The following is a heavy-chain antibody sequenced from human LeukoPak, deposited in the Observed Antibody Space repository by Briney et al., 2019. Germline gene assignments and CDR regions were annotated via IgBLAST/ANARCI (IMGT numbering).Heavy chain of an antibody. CDR3: ARIVITGTLPDF. D-gene: IGHD1-14*01. V-gene: IGHV3-48*03. CDR2: ISSSGSTI. CDR1: GFTFSSYE. J-gene: IGHJ4*02. Sequence: PGGSLRLSCAVSGFTFSSYEMNWVRQAPGKGLEWVSYISSSGSTIHYADFVKGRFIISRDNAKKSLYLQMNSLRAEDTAVYYCARIVITGTLPDFWGQGTLVTVS.